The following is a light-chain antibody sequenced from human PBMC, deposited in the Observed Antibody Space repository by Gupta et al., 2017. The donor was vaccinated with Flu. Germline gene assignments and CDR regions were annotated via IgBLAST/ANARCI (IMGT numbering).Light chain of an antibody. V-gene: IGKV3-20*01. CDR3: QQYGSSPRT. J-gene: IGKJ1*01. CDR2: GAS. Sequence: DIVLPQSPGPLSLSPGERATLSCRASQSVSSSYLAWYQQKPGQAPRLLIYGASSRATGIPDRFSGSGSGTDFTLTISRLEPEDFAVYYCQQYGSSPRTFGQGTKVEIK. CDR1: QSVSSSY.